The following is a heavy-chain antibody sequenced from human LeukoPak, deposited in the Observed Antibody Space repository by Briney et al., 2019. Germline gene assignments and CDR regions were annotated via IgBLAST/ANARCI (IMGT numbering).Heavy chain of an antibody. CDR2: IYRTGTT. J-gene: IGHJ5*02. V-gene: IGHV4-38-2*02. D-gene: IGHD3-10*01. Sequence: SETLSLTCTVSGYSICNGYFWGWIRQPPGKGLEWIGNIYRTGTTFYNPSLQSRVSMSVDTSKNTFSLNLKSVTAADTAMYYCARHGEAGNWFDPWGQGTLVTVSS. CDR3: ARHGEAGNWFDP. CDR1: GYSICNGYF.